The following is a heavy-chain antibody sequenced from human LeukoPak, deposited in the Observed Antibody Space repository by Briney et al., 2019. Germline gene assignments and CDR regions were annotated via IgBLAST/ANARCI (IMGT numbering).Heavy chain of an antibody. CDR2: INPNSGGT. V-gene: IGHV1-2*02. CDR3: ARGFMITFGGADY. J-gene: IGHJ4*02. Sequence: ASVKVSCTASGYTFTGYYMHWVRQAPGQGLEWMGWINPNSGGTNYAQKFQGRVTMTRDTSISTAYMELSRLRSDDTAVYYCARGFMITFGGADYWGQGTLVTVSS. CDR1: GYTFTGYY. D-gene: IGHD3-16*01.